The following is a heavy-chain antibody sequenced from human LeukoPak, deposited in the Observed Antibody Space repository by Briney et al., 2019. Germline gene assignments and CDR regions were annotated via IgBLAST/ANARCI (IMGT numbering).Heavy chain of an antibody. CDR1: GYTFTGYY. J-gene: IGHJ3*02. D-gene: IGHD6-19*01. Sequence: ASVKVSCKASGYTFTGYYMHWVRQAPGQGLEWMGWINPNSGGTNYAQKFQGRVTMTRDTSISTAYMELSSLRSEDTAVYYCATVVRLMGIAVAGDAFDIWGQGTMVTVSS. CDR2: INPNSGGT. CDR3: ATVVRLMGIAVAGDAFDI. V-gene: IGHV1-2*02.